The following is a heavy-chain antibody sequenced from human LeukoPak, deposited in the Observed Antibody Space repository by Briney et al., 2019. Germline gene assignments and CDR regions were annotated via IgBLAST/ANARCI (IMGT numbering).Heavy chain of an antibody. J-gene: IGHJ6*02. V-gene: IGHV3-7*01. CDR2: IKQDGSER. D-gene: IGHD3-22*01. CDR3: ARDRRLHYYDSSGPLGYDYHSMDV. Sequence: GGSLRLSCVVSGLIFGDCLMSWVRQAPGKGLEWVANIKQDGSERYYVDSVKGRFTISRDNAKNSVYLQMNSLRADDTAVYYCARDRRLHYYDSSGPLGYDYHSMDVWGQGTTVTVSS. CDR1: GLIFGDCL.